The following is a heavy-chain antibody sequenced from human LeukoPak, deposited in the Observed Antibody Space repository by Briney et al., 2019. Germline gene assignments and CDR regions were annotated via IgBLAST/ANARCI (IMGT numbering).Heavy chain of an antibody. CDR1: GGSISSSSYY. CDR3: ARVTIVVVPTARQYYFDY. CDR2: IYYSGST. J-gene: IGHJ4*02. Sequence: PSETLSLTCTVSGGSISSSSYYWGWIRQPPGKGLEWIGCIYYSGSTYYNPSLKSRVTISVDTSKNQFSLKLSSVTAADTAVYYCARVTIVVVPTARQYYFDYWGQGTLDTVSS. V-gene: IGHV4-39*07. D-gene: IGHD2-2*01.